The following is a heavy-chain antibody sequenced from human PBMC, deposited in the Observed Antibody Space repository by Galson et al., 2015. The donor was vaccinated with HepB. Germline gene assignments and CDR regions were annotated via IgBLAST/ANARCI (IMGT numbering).Heavy chain of an antibody. V-gene: IGHV3-48*01. CDR3: ARRYCVDGVCYKSFDY. J-gene: IGHJ4*02. CDR1: GFTFSSYS. D-gene: IGHD2-8*01. CDR2: ISSSRGTI. Sequence: SLRLSCAASGFTFSSYSMNWVRQAPGKGLEWVSYISSSRGTIYYADSVKGRFTISRDNTKNSLYLQMNSLRAEDTAVYYCARRYCVDGVCYKSFDYWGQGTLVTVSS.